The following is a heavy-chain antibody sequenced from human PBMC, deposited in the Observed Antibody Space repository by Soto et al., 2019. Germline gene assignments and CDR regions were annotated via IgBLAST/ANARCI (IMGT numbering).Heavy chain of an antibody. D-gene: IGHD2-15*01. CDR1: GFTFSSYG. J-gene: IGHJ3*02. CDR3: ARLYCSASSCYSVGAFDI. Sequence: PGGSLRLSCAASGFTFSSYGMHWVRQAPGKGPEWVALIWFDGSDKYYTESVKGRFTISRDNSKSTLYLQMNSLRAEDTAVYYCARLYCSASSCYSVGAFDIRGQGTMVTVSS. CDR2: IWFDGSDK. V-gene: IGHV3-33*01.